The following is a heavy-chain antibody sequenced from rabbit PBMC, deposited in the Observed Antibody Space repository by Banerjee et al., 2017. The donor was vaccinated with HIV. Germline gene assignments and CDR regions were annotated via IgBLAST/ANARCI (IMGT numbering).Heavy chain of an antibody. V-gene: IGHV1S45*01. CDR3: ARATGYGSTSFHPTRLDL. Sequence: QEQLEESGGGLVQPEGSLTLTCTASGFSFSSKYVMCWVRQAPGKGLEWIGYIDTVFGSTYYATWVNGRFTISSHNARTTVFLRMTSLTAADTATYFCARATGYGSTSFHPTRLDLWGQGTLVTVS. CDR2: IDTVFGST. CDR1: GFSFSSKYV. J-gene: IGHJ3*01. D-gene: IGHD5-1*01.